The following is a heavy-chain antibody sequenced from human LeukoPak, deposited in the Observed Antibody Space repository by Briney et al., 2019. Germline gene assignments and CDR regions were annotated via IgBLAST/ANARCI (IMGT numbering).Heavy chain of an antibody. CDR3: ARDPAYYDSSGLTDY. CDR1: GFTFSSYW. J-gene: IGHJ4*02. Sequence: GGSLRLSCAASGFTFSSYWMHWVRQAPGKGLVWVSHINSDGSSTSYAHSVKGRFTISRDNAKNTLYLQMNSLRAEDTAVYYCARDPAYYDSSGLTDYWGQGTLVTVSS. V-gene: IGHV3-74*01. D-gene: IGHD3-22*01. CDR2: INSDGSST.